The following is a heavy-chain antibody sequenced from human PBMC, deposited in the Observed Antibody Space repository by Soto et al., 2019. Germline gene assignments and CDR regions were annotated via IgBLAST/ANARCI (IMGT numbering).Heavy chain of an antibody. CDR2: INPNSGGT. CDR1: GYTFTGYY. J-gene: IGHJ6*02. V-gene: IGHV1-2*02. D-gene: IGHD5-18*01. CDR3: ARGGYSYGYYYYYYGMDV. Sequence: ASVKVSCKASGYTFTGYYMHWVRQAPGQGLEWMGWINPNSGGTNYAQKFQGRVTMTRNTSISTAYMELSSLRSEDTAVYYCARGGYSYGYYYYYYGMDVWGQGTTVTVSS.